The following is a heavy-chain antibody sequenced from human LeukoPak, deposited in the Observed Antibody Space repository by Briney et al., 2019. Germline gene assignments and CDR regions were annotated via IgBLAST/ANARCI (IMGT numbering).Heavy chain of an antibody. CDR1: GYSFTSYW. CDR3: ARHGEWELPGREPLDY. D-gene: IGHD1-26*01. CDR2: IYPGDSDT. V-gene: IGHV5-51*01. Sequence: GESLKISCEGSGYSFTSYWIAWVRQMPGKGLEWMGIIYPGDSDTRYSPSFQGQVTISADKSISTAYLQWSSLKASDTAMYYCARHGEWELPGREPLDYWGQGTLVTVSS. J-gene: IGHJ4*02.